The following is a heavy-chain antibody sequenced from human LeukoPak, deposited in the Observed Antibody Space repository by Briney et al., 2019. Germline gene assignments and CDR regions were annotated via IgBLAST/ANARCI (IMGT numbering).Heavy chain of an antibody. Sequence: ASVKVYCKASGYTFTSYAMNWVRQAPGQGLEWMGWINTNTGNPTYAQGFTGRFVFSLDTSVSTAYLQISSLKAEDTAVYYCARVAFGGVVALYYYYGMDVWGQGTTVTVSS. J-gene: IGHJ6*02. CDR1: GYTFTSYA. D-gene: IGHD2-15*01. CDR2: INTNTGNP. CDR3: ARVAFGGVVALYYYYGMDV. V-gene: IGHV7-4-1*02.